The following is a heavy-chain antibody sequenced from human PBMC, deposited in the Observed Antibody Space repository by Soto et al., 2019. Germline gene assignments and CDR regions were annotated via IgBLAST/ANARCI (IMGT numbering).Heavy chain of an antibody. J-gene: IGHJ6*02. CDR1: GDSVSNYY. CDR2: VYSSGAT. V-gene: IGHV4-4*07. CDR3: AKGPKWNYYYYGVDV. D-gene: IGHD1-26*01. Sequence: QVQLQESGPGLVKPSETLSLTCTVSGDSVSNYYWSWIRQPAGRGLEWIGRVYSSGATNYNPSLNGRVTMSVDTSRNQFYLRLSSVTAADTGIYYCAKGPKWNYYYYGVDVWGQGTAVIVSS.